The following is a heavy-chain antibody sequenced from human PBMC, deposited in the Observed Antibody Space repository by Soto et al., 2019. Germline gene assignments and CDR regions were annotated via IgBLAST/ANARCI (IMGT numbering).Heavy chain of an antibody. CDR3: ARGGTTGGLDV. J-gene: IGHJ1*01. CDR2: TSYDGSDK. Sequence: QVQLVESGGGVVQPGTSLRVSCVGSGFTFRSYVIHWVRQAPGKGLEWVALTSYDGSDKYYGDSVRGRFTISRDNSRNTVDLQMDSLRLADTALYYSARGGTTGGLDVWGQGTLVSVSS. V-gene: IGHV3-30*19. D-gene: IGHD3-16*01. CDR1: GFTFRSYV.